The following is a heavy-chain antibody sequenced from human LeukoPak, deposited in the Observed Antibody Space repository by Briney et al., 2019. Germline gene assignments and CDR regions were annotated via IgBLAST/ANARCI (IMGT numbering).Heavy chain of an antibody. J-gene: IGHJ6*03. D-gene: IGHD2-21*02. V-gene: IGHV3-53*01. Sequence: PGGSLRLSCAVSGFTVSTNHMSWVRQAPGKGLEWVSVIYNDANTYYTDSVKGRFTISRDNSKNTVFLQMNSLRVEDTAVYYCARDREVVTAKAQMDVWGKGTTVTVSS. CDR1: GFTVSTNH. CDR2: IYNDANT. CDR3: ARDREVVTAKAQMDV.